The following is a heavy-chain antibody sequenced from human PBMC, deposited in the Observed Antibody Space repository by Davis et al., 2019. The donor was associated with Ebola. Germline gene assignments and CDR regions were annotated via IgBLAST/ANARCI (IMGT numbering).Heavy chain of an antibody. D-gene: IGHD3-3*01. Sequence: GGSLRLSCAASGFTFSDYYMSWIRRAPGKGLERLANIKQDGSEKYYVDSVKGRFTISRDNAKNSLYLQMNSLRAEDTAVYYCAREPGRRITIFGVVTALDYWGQGTLVTVSS. CDR1: GFTFSDYY. V-gene: IGHV3-7*03. J-gene: IGHJ4*02. CDR3: AREPGRRITIFGVVTALDY. CDR2: IKQDGSEK.